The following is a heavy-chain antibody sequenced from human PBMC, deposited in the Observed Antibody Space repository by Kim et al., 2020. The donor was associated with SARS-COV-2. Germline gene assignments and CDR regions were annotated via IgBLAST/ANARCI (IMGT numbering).Heavy chain of an antibody. Sequence: GGSLRLSCAASGFTFSSYEMNWVRQAPGKGLEWVSYISSSGSTIYYADSVKGRFTISRDNAKNSLYLQMNSLRAEDTAVYYCARAFVVVAPGDYYYGMDVWGQGTTVTVSS. D-gene: IGHD2-15*01. CDR2: ISSSGSTI. CDR1: GFTFSSYE. V-gene: IGHV3-48*03. J-gene: IGHJ6*02. CDR3: ARAFVVVAPGDYYYGMDV.